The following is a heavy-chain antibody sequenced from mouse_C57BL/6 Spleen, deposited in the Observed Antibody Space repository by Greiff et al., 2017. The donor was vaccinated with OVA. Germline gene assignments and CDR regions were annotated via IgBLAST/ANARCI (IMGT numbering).Heavy chain of an antibody. D-gene: IGHD1-1*01. V-gene: IGHV3-6*01. CDR1: GYSITSGYY. Sequence: EVKLMESGPGLVKPSQSLSLTCSVTGYSITSGYYWNWIRQFPGNKLEWMGYISYDGSNNYNPSLKNRISITRDTSKNQFFLKLNSVTTEDTATYYCARDGYYGSSWWGQGTTLTVSS. J-gene: IGHJ2*01. CDR3: ARDGYYGSSW. CDR2: ISYDGSN.